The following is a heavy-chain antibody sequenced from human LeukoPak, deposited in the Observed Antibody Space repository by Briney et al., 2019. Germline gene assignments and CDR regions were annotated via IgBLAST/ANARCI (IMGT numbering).Heavy chain of an antibody. V-gene: IGHV3-30-3*01. D-gene: IGHD5-18*01. Sequence: GRSLRLSCAASGFTFSSYAMHWVRQAPGKGLEWVAVISYDGSNKYYADSVKGRFTFSRDNSKNTLWLQMNSLRVDDTAVCYCARERGYIYGYGGMDVWGQGTTVTVSS. J-gene: IGHJ6*02. CDR2: ISYDGSNK. CDR1: GFTFSSYA. CDR3: ARERGYIYGYGGMDV.